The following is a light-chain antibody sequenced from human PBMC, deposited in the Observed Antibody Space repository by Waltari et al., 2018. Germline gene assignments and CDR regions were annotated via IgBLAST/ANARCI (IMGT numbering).Light chain of an antibody. CDR3: TSYTSSSSSAYVV. CDR1: SSDVGGYRF. Sequence: QSALTQPASVSVSPGQSITISCTGTSSDVGGYRFVSWYQHHPGKAPKLMLYDVRKRPSGVSNRFSGSKSGNTASLTISGLQSEDEADYYCTSYTSSSSSAYVVFGGGTKLTVL. CDR2: DVR. J-gene: IGLJ2*01. V-gene: IGLV2-14*03.